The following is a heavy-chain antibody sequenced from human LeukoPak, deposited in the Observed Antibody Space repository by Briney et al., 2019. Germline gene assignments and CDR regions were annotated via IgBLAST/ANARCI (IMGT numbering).Heavy chain of an antibody. CDR3: ARDSSWEPLS. V-gene: IGHV3-23*01. Sequence: GGSLRLSCVGSGFTFRSHAMSWDRQAPEKGLEFVSGIYENGGTTYYADSVKGRFSISRDNSKNTLYLQMDSLRGEDTAVYYCARDSSWEPLSWGQGTLVTVSS. D-gene: IGHD1-26*01. CDR2: IYENGGTT. J-gene: IGHJ5*02. CDR1: GFTFRSHA.